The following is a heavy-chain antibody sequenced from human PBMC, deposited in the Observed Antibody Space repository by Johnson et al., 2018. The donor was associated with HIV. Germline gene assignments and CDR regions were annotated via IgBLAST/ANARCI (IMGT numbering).Heavy chain of an antibody. CDR1: GFTFSSYA. J-gene: IGHJ3*02. CDR3: TTDLASDAFDI. V-gene: IGHV3-23*04. Sequence: MLLVESGGGVVRPGGSLRLSCAASGFTFSSYAMSWVRQAPGKGLEWVSAISGSGGSTYYADSVTGRFTISRDNSKNTRYLQMNILRAEDTAVYYCTTDLASDAFDIWGQGTMVTVSS. CDR2: ISGSGGST.